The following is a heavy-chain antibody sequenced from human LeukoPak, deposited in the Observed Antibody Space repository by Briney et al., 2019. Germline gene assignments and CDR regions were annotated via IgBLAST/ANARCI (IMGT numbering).Heavy chain of an antibody. CDR2: INAGNSNT. V-gene: IGHV1-3*01. D-gene: IGHD6-13*01. J-gene: IGHJ4*02. CDR3: ARAPYSRVFDY. CDR1: GYTFTSYA. Sequence: ASVKVSFKASGYTFTSYAMHWVRQAPGQRLEWMGWINAGNSNTKYSQKFQGRVTITRDTSASTAYMELSSLRSEDTAVYYCARAPYSRVFDYWGQGTLVTVSS.